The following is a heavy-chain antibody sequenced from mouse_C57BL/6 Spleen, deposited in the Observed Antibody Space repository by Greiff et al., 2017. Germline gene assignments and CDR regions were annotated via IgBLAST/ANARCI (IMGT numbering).Heavy chain of an antibody. V-gene: IGHV5-9-1*02. Sequence: EVQLVESGEGLVKPGGSLKLSCAASGFTFSSYAMSWVRQTPEKRLEWVAYISSGGDYIYYADTVKGRFTISRDNARNTLYLQMSSLKSEDTAMYYCTRDGDYGSSFDYWGQGTTRTVSS. D-gene: IGHD1-1*01. CDR2: ISSGGDYI. CDR1: GFTFSSYA. CDR3: TRDGDYGSSFDY. J-gene: IGHJ2*01.